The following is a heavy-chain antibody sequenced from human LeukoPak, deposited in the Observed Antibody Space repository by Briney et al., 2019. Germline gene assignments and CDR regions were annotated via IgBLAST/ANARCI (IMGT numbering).Heavy chain of an antibody. J-gene: IGHJ5*02. D-gene: IGHD3-10*01. Sequence: KPSETLSLTCAVYGGSFSGYYWSWIRQPPGKGLEWIGEINHSGSTNYNPSLKSRVTISVDTSKNHFSLQLTSVTPEDTAVYYCARSSLGVDWFDPWGQGTLVTVSS. CDR2: INHSGST. CDR3: ARSSLGVDWFDP. V-gene: IGHV4-34*01. CDR1: GGSFSGYY.